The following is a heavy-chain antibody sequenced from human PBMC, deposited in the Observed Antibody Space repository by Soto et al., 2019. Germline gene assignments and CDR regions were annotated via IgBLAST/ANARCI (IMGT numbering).Heavy chain of an antibody. Sequence: GGSLRLSCAASRFTFSNYSMNWVRQAPGKGLEWVSSISSTISHTYYADSVKGRFTISRDNAKSSLYLQMDSLRADDTAVYYCARRGYGPSRAHWGQGTLVTVSS. J-gene: IGHJ4*02. V-gene: IGHV3-21*01. CDR2: ISSTISHT. D-gene: IGHD5-18*01. CDR3: ARRGYGPSRAH. CDR1: RFTFSNYS.